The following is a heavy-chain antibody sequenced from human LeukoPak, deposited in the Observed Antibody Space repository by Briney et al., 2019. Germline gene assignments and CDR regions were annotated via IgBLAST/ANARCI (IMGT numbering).Heavy chain of an antibody. J-gene: IGHJ1*01. CDR1: GGSISSSSYY. CDR2: IYYSGGT. CDR3: ASSSFWGSGYYIEYFQH. Sequence: PSETLSLTCTVSGGSISSSSYYWGWIRQPPGKGLEWIGSIYYSGGTYYNPSLKSRVTISVDTSKNQFSLKLSSVTAADTAVYYCASSSFWGSGYYIEYFQHWGQGTLVTVSS. D-gene: IGHD3-3*01. V-gene: IGHV4-39*01.